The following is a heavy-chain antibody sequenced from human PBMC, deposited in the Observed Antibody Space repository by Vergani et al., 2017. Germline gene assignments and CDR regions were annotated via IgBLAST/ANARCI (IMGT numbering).Heavy chain of an antibody. V-gene: IGHV1-46*03. CDR2: INPSGGHT. D-gene: IGHD3-9*01. CDR3: ARGDYGILTGYRY. Sequence: QVQVVQSGAEVKKSGASVKVSCKTSGYTFSNYYMHWVREPPGQGLEWMGIINPSGGHTNYEQKFQGRVTMTRDTSTSTDYMGLSSLRSEETAIYYCARGDYGILTGYRYWGQGTLVTVSA. CDR1: GYTFSNYY. J-gene: IGHJ4*02.